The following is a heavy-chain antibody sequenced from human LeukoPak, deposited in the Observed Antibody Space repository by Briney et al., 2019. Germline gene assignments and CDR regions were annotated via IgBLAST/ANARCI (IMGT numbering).Heavy chain of an antibody. CDR3: AEQDSSGYYSTSGYFDY. J-gene: IGHJ4*02. D-gene: IGHD3-22*01. Sequence: PGGSLRLSCAASGFTFSSYAMSWVRQAPGKGLEWVSAISGSGGSTYYADSVKGRFTISRDNSKNTLYLQMNSLRAEDTAVYYCAEQDSSGYYSTSGYFDYWSQGTLVTVSS. V-gene: IGHV3-23*01. CDR2: ISGSGGST. CDR1: GFTFSSYA.